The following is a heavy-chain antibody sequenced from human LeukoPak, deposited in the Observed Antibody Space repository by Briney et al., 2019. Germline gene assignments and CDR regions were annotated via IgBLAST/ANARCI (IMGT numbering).Heavy chain of an antibody. CDR3: ARRQWLERAVDY. CDR1: GGSFSGYY. V-gene: IGHV4-34*01. J-gene: IGHJ4*02. Sequence: PSETLSLTCAVYGGSFSGYYWSWIRQPPGKGLEWIGEINHSGSTNYNPSLKSRVTISVDTSKNQFSLKLSSVTAADTAVYYCARRQWLERAVDYWGQGTLVTVSS. CDR2: INHSGST. D-gene: IGHD6-19*01.